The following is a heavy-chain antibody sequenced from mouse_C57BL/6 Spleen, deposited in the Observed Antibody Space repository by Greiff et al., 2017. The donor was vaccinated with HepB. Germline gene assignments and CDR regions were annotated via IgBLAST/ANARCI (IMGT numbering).Heavy chain of an antibody. CDR3: VRGGLGLDY. Sequence: EVKLVESGGGLVQPKGSLKLSCAASGFSFNTYAMNWVRQAPGKGLEWVARIRSKSNNYATYYADSVKDRFTISRDDSESMLYLQMNNLKTEDTAMYYCVRGGLGLDYWGQGTTLTVSS. CDR1: GFSFNTYA. J-gene: IGHJ2*01. CDR2: IRSKSNNYAT. V-gene: IGHV10-1*01. D-gene: IGHD3-3*01.